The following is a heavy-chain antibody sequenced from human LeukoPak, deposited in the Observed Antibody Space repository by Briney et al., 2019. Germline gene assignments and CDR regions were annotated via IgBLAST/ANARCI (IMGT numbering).Heavy chain of an antibody. V-gene: IGHV4-59*01. Sequence: SETLSLTCTVSGGSISSYYWSWIRQPPGKGLEWIGYIYYSGSTNYNPSLKSRVTISVDTSKNQFSLKLSSVTAADTAVYYCARAEIRITIFGVVTWFDPWGPGTLVTVSS. CDR1: GGSISSYY. D-gene: IGHD3-3*01. J-gene: IGHJ5*02. CDR3: ARAEIRITIFGVVTWFDP. CDR2: IYYSGST.